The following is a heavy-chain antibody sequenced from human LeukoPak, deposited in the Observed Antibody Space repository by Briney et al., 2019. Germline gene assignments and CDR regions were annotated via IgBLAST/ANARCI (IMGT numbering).Heavy chain of an antibody. J-gene: IGHJ6*02. CDR3: ASAQKWSLRGMDV. D-gene: IGHD3-10*01. V-gene: IGHV1-46*01. CDR1: GYTFTSYY. CDR2: INPSGGST. Sequence: ASVKVSCKASGYTFTSYYMHWVRQAPGQGLEWMGIINPSGGSTSYAQKFQGRVSMTRDTSTSTVYMELSSLRSEDTAVYYCASAQKWSLRGMDVWGQGTTVTVAS.